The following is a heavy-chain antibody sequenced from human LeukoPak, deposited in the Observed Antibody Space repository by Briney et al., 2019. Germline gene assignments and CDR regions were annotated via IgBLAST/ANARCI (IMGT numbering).Heavy chain of an antibody. D-gene: IGHD6-13*01. CDR1: GFTFSSYA. V-gene: IGHV3-23*01. Sequence: PGGSLRVSCAASGFTFSSYAMSWVRQAPGKGLEWVSAISGSGGSTYYADSVKGRFTISRDNSKNTLHLQMNSLRAEDTPVYYCAKDYASSWYEYWFDPWGQGTLVTVSS. CDR2: ISGSGGST. J-gene: IGHJ5*02. CDR3: AKDYASSWYEYWFDP.